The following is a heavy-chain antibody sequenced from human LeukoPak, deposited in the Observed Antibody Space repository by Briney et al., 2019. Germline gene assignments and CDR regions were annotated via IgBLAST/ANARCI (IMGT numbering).Heavy chain of an antibody. D-gene: IGHD3-16*01. CDR2: VSGSGGST. J-gene: IGHJ4*02. CDR1: EFTFSSYA. Sequence: RSGGSLRLSCAASEFTFSSYAMSWVRQAPGKWLEWASVVSGSGGSTFYAHSVKGRVTPSKDNSKNTLNLQMNSLRADDTALYFCARGPGYWGQGTLVTVSS. V-gene: IGHV3-23*01. CDR3: ARGPGY.